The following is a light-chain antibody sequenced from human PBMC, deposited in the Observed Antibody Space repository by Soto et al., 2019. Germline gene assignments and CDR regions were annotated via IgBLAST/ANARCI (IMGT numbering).Light chain of an antibody. V-gene: IGKV3D-15*01. CDR2: GAS. CDR1: QSVSSN. J-gene: IGKJ1*01. Sequence: EIVMTQSPASLSVSPGERATLSCRASQSVSSNLAWYQQKPGQAPRLLIYGASTRATGIPDRFSGSGSGTEFTLTISSLQSEDSAVYYCHQYNNWPRTFGQGTKVDI. CDR3: HQYNNWPRT.